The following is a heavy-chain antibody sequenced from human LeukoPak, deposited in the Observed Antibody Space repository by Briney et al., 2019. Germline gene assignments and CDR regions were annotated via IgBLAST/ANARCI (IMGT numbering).Heavy chain of an antibody. CDR2: INPNSGGT. Sequence: GASVKVSCKASGYTFTGYYMHWVRQAPGQGLEWMGRINPNSGGTNYAQKFQGRVTMTRDTSISTAYMELSRLRSEDTAVYYCARIPAVAGTNFDYWGQGTLVTVSS. CDR3: ARIPAVAGTNFDY. V-gene: IGHV1-2*06. CDR1: GYTFTGYY. D-gene: IGHD6-19*01. J-gene: IGHJ4*02.